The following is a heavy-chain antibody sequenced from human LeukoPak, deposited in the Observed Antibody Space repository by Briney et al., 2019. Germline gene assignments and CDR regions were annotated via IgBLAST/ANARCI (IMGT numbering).Heavy chain of an antibody. CDR1: GGSISSSSYY. Sequence: SETLSLTCTVSGGSISSSSYYWGWIRQPPGKGLEWIGSIYYSGSTYYNPSLKSRVTISVDTSKNQFSLKLSSVIAADTAVYYCARQVIAAEAFDIWGQGTMVTVSS. J-gene: IGHJ3*02. V-gene: IGHV4-39*01. CDR3: ARQVIAAEAFDI. D-gene: IGHD6-13*01. CDR2: IYYSGST.